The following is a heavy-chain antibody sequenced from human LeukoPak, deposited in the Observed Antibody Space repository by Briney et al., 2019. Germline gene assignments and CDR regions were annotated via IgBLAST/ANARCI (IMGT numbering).Heavy chain of an antibody. CDR2: INHSGGT. V-gene: IGHV4-34*08. D-gene: IGHD3-10*01. Sequence: GPLRLSCAASGFTFSSYAMSWVRQAPGKGLEWIEEINHSGGTNYNPSLERRVIISVDASRKQFNLRLNSVTAADTAVYYCLQWFPESAMDAWGQGNTVTVSS. CDR1: GFTFSSYA. J-gene: IGHJ6*02. CDR3: LQWFPESAMDA.